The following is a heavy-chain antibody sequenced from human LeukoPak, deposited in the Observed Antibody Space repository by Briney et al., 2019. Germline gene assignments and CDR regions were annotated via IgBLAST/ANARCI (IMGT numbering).Heavy chain of an antibody. Sequence: GGSLRLSCAASGFTFSSYAMSWVRQAPGKGLEWVSDISGSGGGTYYADAVKGRFTISKDNSKSTLYLQMNSLRDEDTALYYCAKAGIGVVGYFDYWGQGTLVTVSS. V-gene: IGHV3-23*01. CDR3: AKAGIGVVGYFDY. CDR1: GFTFSSYA. D-gene: IGHD6-19*01. J-gene: IGHJ4*02. CDR2: ISGSGGGT.